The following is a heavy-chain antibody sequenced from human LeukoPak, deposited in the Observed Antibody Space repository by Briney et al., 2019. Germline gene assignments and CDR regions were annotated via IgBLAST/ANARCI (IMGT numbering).Heavy chain of an antibody. V-gene: IGHV4-39*07. CDR1: GGSISSSSYS. D-gene: IGHD6-13*01. J-gene: IGHJ4*02. Sequence: SETLSLTCTVSGGSISSSSYSWGWIRQPPGKALEWIGSIYYSGSPYYNPSLKSRVTISVDTSKNQFSLKLSSVTAADTAVYYCARLFYSSSWYGALDSWGQGTLVAVSS. CDR2: IYYSGSP. CDR3: ARLFYSSSWYGALDS.